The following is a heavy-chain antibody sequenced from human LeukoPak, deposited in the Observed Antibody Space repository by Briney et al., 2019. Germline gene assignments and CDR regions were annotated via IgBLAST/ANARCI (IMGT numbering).Heavy chain of an antibody. CDR3: ARGYSSGYWYFDL. CDR1: GGSISSGNYY. V-gene: IGHV4-61*02. D-gene: IGHD5-18*01. CDR2: IYASGST. J-gene: IGHJ2*01. Sequence: SQTLSLNCTVSGGSISSGNYYWSWIRQPAGKGLEWIGRIYASGSTNHNPSLKSRVTISIDTSKNQFSLKLSSVTAADTAVYYCARGYSSGYWYFDLWGRGTLVTVSS.